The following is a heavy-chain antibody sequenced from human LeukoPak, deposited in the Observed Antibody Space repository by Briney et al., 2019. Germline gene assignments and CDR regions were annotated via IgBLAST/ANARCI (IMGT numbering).Heavy chain of an antibody. J-gene: IGHJ5*02. CDR1: GFTFSSYW. D-gene: IGHD3-10*01. V-gene: IGHV3-7*01. CDR3: ARVVTMVQGAVNAPGWFDP. CDR2: IKQDGREK. Sequence: GGSLRLSCAASGFTFSSYWMSWVRQAPGKGLEWVAKIKQDGREKYNPDSVKGLFTISSNNAKNSLYLQMNSLRAEDTAVYYCARVVTMVQGAVNAPGWFDPWGQGTLVTVSS.